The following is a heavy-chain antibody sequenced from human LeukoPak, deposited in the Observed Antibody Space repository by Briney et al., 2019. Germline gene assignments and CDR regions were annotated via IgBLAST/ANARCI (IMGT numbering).Heavy chain of an antibody. CDR2: IWYDGSNK. D-gene: IGHD3-10*01. CDR1: GFTFSSYG. Sequence: GRSLRLSCAASGFTFSSYGMHWVRQAPGKGLEWVTVIWYDGSNKYYADSVKGRFTISRDNSKNTLYLQMNSLRAEDTAVYYCARTYYYGSGLNPIDYWGQGTLVTVSS. J-gene: IGHJ4*02. CDR3: ARTYYYGSGLNPIDY. V-gene: IGHV3-33*01.